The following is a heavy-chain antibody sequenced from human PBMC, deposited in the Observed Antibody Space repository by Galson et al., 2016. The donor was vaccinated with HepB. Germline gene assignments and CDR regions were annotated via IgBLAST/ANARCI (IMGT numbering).Heavy chain of an antibody. CDR1: GGSLSGYG. D-gene: IGHD2-15*01. J-gene: IGHJ4*02. CDR2: IDYSGRT. Sequence: LSLTCTVSGGSLSGYGWGWIRQPPGKGLEWIGEIDYSGRTNYSPSLKSRVTVSTDTSNNQFSLKLSSVTAADTAVYYCAREGSRAGYYWGRGTLVTVSS. CDR3: AREGSRAGYY. V-gene: IGHV4-34*01.